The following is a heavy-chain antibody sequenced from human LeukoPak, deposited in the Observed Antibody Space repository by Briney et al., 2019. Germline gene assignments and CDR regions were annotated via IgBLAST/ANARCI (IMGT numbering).Heavy chain of an antibody. D-gene: IGHD2-2*01. V-gene: IGHV3-74*01. Sequence: PGGSLRLSCAASGFTVSSNYMSWVRQAPGKGLMWVSHIINGGSYTTYADSVKGRFTISRDNAKNTVYLQMNSLRAEDTAVYYCATDDKYAPSSWGQGTLVTVSS. J-gene: IGHJ5*02. CDR3: ATDDKYAPSS. CDR2: IINGGSYT. CDR1: GFTVSSNY.